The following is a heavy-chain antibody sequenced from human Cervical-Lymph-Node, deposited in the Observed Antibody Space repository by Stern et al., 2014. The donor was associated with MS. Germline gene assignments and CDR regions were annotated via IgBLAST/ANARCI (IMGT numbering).Heavy chain of an antibody. Sequence: QVQLQESGPGLVKPSETLSLTCTVSGGSISSYYWSWIRQPPGMGLEWIGYIYNRGSTNYNPSLKSRVTISVDASKSQFSLKLSSVTAADTAVYYCARGQWLVKGRYYFDYWGQGILVTVSS. J-gene: IGHJ4*02. CDR3: ARGQWLVKGRYYFDY. D-gene: IGHD6-19*01. V-gene: IGHV4-59*01. CDR1: GGSISSYY. CDR2: IYNRGST.